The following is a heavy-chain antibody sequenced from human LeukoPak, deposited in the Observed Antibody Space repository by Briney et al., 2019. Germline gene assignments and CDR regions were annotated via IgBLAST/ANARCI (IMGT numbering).Heavy chain of an antibody. CDR1: GGSISSSSYY. D-gene: IGHD1-1*01. Sequence: SETLSLTCTVSGGSISSSSYYWGWIRQPPGKGLEWIGSIYYSGSTYYNPSLKSRDTISVDTSKNQFSLKLSSVTAADTAVYYCARRRGTGTPEDYWGQGTLVTVSS. CDR2: IYYSGST. V-gene: IGHV4-39*01. CDR3: ARRRGTGTPEDY. J-gene: IGHJ4*02.